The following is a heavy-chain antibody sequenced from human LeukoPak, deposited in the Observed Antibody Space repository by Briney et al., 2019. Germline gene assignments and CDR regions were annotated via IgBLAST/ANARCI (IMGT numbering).Heavy chain of an antibody. CDR2: ISAYNGNT. D-gene: IGHD2-2*02. Sequence: ASVKVSCKASGYTFTSYGISWVRQAPGQGLEWMGWISAYNGNTNYAQKLQGRVTMTTDTSTSTAYMELRSLRSDDTAVYYCARDTAAGNIVVVPAAIPGYWGQGTLVTVSS. J-gene: IGHJ4*02. V-gene: IGHV1-18*01. CDR3: ARDTAAGNIVVVPAAIPGY. CDR1: GYTFTSYG.